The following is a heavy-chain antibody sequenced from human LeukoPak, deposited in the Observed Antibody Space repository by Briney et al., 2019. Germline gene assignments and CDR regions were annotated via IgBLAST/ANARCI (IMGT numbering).Heavy chain of an antibody. Sequence: QPGGSLRLSCAASGFTFSSYAMSWVRQAPGKGLEWVSAISGSGGSTYYADSVKGRFTISRDNSKNTLYLQMNSLRAEDTAVYYCAKVVHYYDSRGWPQDYWGQGTLVTVSS. CDR1: GFTFSSYA. CDR2: ISGSGGST. D-gene: IGHD3-22*01. J-gene: IGHJ4*02. V-gene: IGHV3-23*01. CDR3: AKVVHYYDSRGWPQDY.